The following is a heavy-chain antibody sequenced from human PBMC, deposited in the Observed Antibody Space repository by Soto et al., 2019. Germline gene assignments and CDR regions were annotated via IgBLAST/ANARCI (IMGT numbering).Heavy chain of an antibody. CDR1: GGTLSSYA. V-gene: IGHV1-69*13. Sequence: GGSMKGSCQAFGGTLSSYAISWGGPGPGQRLEWMGGIIPIFGTANYAQKFQGRVTITADESTSTAYMELSSLRSEDTAVYYCAREGVGASPWARNWFDPWGQGTLVTVSS. CDR2: IIPIFGTA. J-gene: IGHJ5*02. D-gene: IGHD1-26*01. CDR3: AREGVGASPWARNWFDP.